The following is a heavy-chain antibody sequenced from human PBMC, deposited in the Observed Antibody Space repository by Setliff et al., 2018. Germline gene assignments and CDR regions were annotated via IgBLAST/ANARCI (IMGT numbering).Heavy chain of an antibody. CDR2: INPSSGRT. CDR3: ARGVSRYHYEGAFDI. J-gene: IGHJ3*02. CDR1: GYTFTSHY. Sequence: ASVKVSCKASGYTFTSHYMHWVRQAPGLGLEWMGTINPSSGRTSYAQKFQGRVTMTRDTSTSTVYMDMSSLRSEDTAVYYCARGVSRYHYEGAFDIWGQGTMVTVSS. D-gene: IGHD3-22*01. V-gene: IGHV1-46*01.